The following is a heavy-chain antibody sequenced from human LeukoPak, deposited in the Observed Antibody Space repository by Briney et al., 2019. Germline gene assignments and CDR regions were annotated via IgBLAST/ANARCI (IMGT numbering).Heavy chain of an antibody. V-gene: IGHV4-59*01. J-gene: IGHJ4*02. D-gene: IGHD3-10*01. Sequence: SETLSLTCTVSGGSISSYYWSWIRQPPGKGLEWIGYIYYSGSTNYNPSLKSRVTISVDTSKNQFSLKLSSVTAADTAVYYCARGSMVRGVIIRTNKSYYFDYWGQGTLVTVSS. CDR3: ARGSMVRGVIIRTNKSYYFDY. CDR1: GGSISSYY. CDR2: IYYSGST.